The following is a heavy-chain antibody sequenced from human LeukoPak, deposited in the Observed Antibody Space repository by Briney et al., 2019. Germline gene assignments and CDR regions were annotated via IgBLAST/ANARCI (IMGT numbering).Heavy chain of an antibody. CDR2: IKQDGSEK. CDR3: ARDLGYGSGSYYGY. Sequence: PGGSLRLSCAASGFTVSSNYMSWVRQAPGKGLEWVANIKQDGSEKYYVDSVKGRFTISRDNAKNSLYLQMNSLRAEDTAVYYCARDLGYGSGSYYGYWGQGTLVTVSS. D-gene: IGHD3-10*01. CDR1: GFTVSSNY. J-gene: IGHJ4*02. V-gene: IGHV3-7*03.